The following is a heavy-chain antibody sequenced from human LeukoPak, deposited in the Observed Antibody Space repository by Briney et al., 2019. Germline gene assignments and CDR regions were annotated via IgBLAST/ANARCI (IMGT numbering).Heavy chain of an antibody. D-gene: IGHD3-3*01. CDR1: GFTFESFG. J-gene: IGHJ3*02. CDR2: ISYSGRST. Sequence: GGALRLSCAASGFTFESFGMNWVRQAPGKGLEWVSGISYSGRSTYYTDSVKGRFTISRDNSKNTLYLQMNSLRAEDTAVYYCAKLRRSGYPNDAFDIWGQGTMVTVSS. V-gene: IGHV3-23*01. CDR3: AKLRRSGYPNDAFDI.